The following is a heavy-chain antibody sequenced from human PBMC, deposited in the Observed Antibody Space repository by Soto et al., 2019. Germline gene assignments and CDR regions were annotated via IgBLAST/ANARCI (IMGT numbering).Heavy chain of an antibody. CDR3: ARERPDGCRLDP. D-gene: IGHD6-19*01. CDR1: GGSISSGGYS. V-gene: IGHV4-30-2*05. J-gene: IGHJ5*02. CDR2: IYHSGST. Sequence: PSETLSLTCAVSGGSISSGGYSWSWIRQPPGKGLEWIGYIYHSGSTYYNPSLKSRVTISVDTSKNQFSLRLSSVTAADTAVYYCARERPDGCRLDPWGQGTLVTVSS.